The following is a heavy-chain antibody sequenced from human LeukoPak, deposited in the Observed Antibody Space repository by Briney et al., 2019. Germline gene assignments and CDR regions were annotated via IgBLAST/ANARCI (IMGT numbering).Heavy chain of an antibody. V-gene: IGHV3-7*01. D-gene: IGHD2-2*01. CDR1: GFTFSTYG. CDR3: ARDKAPRWYQLDYYYYGMDV. Sequence: PGGSLRLSCAASGFTFSTYGIHWIRQAPGKGLEWVANIKQDGSEKYYVDSVKGRFTISRDNAKNSLYLQMNSLRAEDTAVYYCARDKAPRWYQLDYYYYGMDVWGQGTTVTVSS. J-gene: IGHJ6*02. CDR2: IKQDGSEK.